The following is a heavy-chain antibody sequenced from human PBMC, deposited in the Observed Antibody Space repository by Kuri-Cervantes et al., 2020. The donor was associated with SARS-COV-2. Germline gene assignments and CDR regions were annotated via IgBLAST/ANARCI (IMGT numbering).Heavy chain of an antibody. CDR1: GGTFSSYA. CDR2: IIPIFGTA. CDR3: ARDLTSTHNGNYYYYYMDV. J-gene: IGHJ6*03. V-gene: IGHV1-69*13. D-gene: IGHD1-26*01. Sequence: SVKVSCKASGGTFSSYAISWVRQAPGQGLEWMGGIIPIFGTANYAQKFQGRVTITADESTSTAYMELSSLRSEDTAVYYCARDLTSTHNGNYYYYYMDVWGKGTTVTVSS.